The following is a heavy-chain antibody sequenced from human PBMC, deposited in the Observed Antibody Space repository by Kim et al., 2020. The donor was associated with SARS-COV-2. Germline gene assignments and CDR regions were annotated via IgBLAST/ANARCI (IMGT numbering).Heavy chain of an antibody. CDR3: AREYGYYDY. CDR1: GFTFSSYS. Sequence: GGSLRLSCAASGFTFSSYSMRWVRQAPGKGLEFVSAISSSGVATYYGYSVKGRFTISRDTSKNTLFLQMGSLRAEDTGVYYCAREYGYYDYWGYGSVVTV. CDR2: ISSSGVAT. D-gene: IGHD4-17*01. J-gene: IGHJ4*01. V-gene: IGHV3-64*01.